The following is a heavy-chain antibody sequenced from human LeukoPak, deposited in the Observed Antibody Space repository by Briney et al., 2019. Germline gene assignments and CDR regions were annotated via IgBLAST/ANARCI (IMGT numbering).Heavy chain of an antibody. CDR2: IYPADSDT. CDR3: ARSPRDGYHDSFDI. V-gene: IGHV5-51*01. J-gene: IGHJ3*02. D-gene: IGHD5-24*01. Sequence: GESLKISCKGSGYSFPNYWITWVRQMPGKGLEWMGIIYPADSDTKYSPSFQGQVTISADRSINTAYLQWSSLRASDTAMYYCARSPRDGYHDSFDIWGQGTMATVSS. CDR1: GYSFPNYW.